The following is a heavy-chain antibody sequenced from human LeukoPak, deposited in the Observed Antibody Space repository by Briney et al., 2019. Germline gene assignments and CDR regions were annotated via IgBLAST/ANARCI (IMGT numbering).Heavy chain of an antibody. D-gene: IGHD6-6*01. V-gene: IGHV1-2*02. CDR2: INPNSGGT. CDR3: AREVAARHGVIDY. J-gene: IGHJ4*02. Sequence: ASVKVSCKASGYTFTGCYIHWVRQATGQGLEWMGWINPNSGGTNYAQKFQGRVTMTRDTSIDTAYMELRRLRSDDTAVYYCAREVAARHGVIDYWGQGTLVTVSS. CDR1: GYTFTGCY.